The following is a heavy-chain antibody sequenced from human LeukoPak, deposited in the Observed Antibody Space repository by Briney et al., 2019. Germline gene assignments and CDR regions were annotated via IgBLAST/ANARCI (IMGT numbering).Heavy chain of an antibody. V-gene: IGHV3-33*01. Sequence: GGTLRLSCAASGFTFNTYGMHWVRRAPGSGLEWVAVIKYDGSETWYADSVKGRFTISRDNFQSMLYLQMNSLRGEDTAVYYCARWYYDSSGYSFDYWGQGTLVTVSS. CDR1: GFTFNTYG. D-gene: IGHD3-22*01. CDR3: ARWYYDSSGYSFDY. CDR2: IKYDGSET. J-gene: IGHJ4*02.